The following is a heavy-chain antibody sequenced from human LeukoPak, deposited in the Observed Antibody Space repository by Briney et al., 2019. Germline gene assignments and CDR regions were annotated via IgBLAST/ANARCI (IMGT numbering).Heavy chain of an antibody. V-gene: IGHV1-18*01. CDR2: ISAYNGNT. D-gene: IGHD3-3*01. J-gene: IGHJ5*02. Sequence: GASVRVSCRASGYTFTIYGISWVRRAPGQGVEWMGWISAYNGNTNYAQKLQGRVTMTTDTSTSTAYMELRSLRSDDTSVYYCARDTTEVWGSPNYYDFWSGYLWAQGNWFDPWGQGTLVTVSS. CDR1: GYTFTIYG. CDR3: ARDTTEVWGSPNYYDFWSGYLWAQGNWFDP.